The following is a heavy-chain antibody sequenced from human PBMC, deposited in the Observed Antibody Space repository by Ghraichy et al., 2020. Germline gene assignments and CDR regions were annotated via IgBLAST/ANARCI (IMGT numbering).Heavy chain of an antibody. CDR2: ISGSGGST. Sequence: GGSLRLSCAASGFTFTSYAMSWVRQAPGKGLEWVSAISGSGGSTYYADSVKGRFTISRDNSKNTLYLQMNSLRAEDTAVYYCAKTPRPQWVRDYFDSWGQGTLVTVSS. CDR3: AKTPRPQWVRDYFDS. D-gene: IGHD5-12*01. J-gene: IGHJ4*02. CDR1: GFTFTSYA. V-gene: IGHV3-23*01.